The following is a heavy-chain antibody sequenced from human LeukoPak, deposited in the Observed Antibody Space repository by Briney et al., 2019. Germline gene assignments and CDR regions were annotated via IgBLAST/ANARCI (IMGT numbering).Heavy chain of an antibody. V-gene: IGHV3-30*02. CDR3: AKDNTAMVNRRPEKGIDY. Sequence: GGSLRLSCAASGFTFSSYGIHWVRQAPGKGLEWVAFIRYDGSNKYYADSVKGRFTISRDNSKNTLYLQMNSLRAEDTAVYYCAKDNTAMVNRRPEKGIDYWGQGTLVTVSS. CDR1: GFTFSSYG. J-gene: IGHJ4*02. CDR2: IRYDGSNK. D-gene: IGHD5-18*01.